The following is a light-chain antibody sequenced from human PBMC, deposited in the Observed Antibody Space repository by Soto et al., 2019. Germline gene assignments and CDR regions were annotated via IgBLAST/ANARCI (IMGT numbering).Light chain of an antibody. CDR1: QSLLDSYGNSR. CDR2: LGS. J-gene: IGKJ5*01. Sequence: EIVLTQSPLSLPVTPGEPASISCRSSQSLLDSYGNSRVDWYVQKPGQSPQLLISLGSNRASGGPDRFSGSGAGTDFTMKLSRVEAEDVGVYYCMQALQTPLTFGQGTRLEIK. V-gene: IGKV2-28*01. CDR3: MQALQTPLT.